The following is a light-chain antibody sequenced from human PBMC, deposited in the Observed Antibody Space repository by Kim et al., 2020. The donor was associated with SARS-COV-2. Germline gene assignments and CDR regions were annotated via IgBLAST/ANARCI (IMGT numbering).Light chain of an antibody. J-gene: IGLJ1*01. Sequence: QAVVTQPPSASGTPGQRVTISCSGSRFNIGINTVNWYQHLPGTAPKLLIYINDQRPSGVPDRFSGSKSGTSASLAISGLQSEDEADYYCSAWDDSLSGYVFGTGTKVTVL. CDR3: SAWDDSLSGYV. V-gene: IGLV1-44*01. CDR2: IND. CDR1: RFNIGINT.